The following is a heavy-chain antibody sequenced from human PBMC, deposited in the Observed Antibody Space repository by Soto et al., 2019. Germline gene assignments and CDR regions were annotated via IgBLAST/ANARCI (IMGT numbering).Heavy chain of an antibody. CDR3: ANHDGLETH. J-gene: IGHJ4*02. CDR1: GFTFSSYG. D-gene: IGHD3-16*01. CDR2: ISYDGSNK. V-gene: IGHV3-30*18. Sequence: PGGSLRLSCAASGFTFSSYGMHWVRQAPGKGLEWVAVISYDGSNKYYADSVKGRFTISRDNSKNTLYLQMNSLRAEDTAVYYCANHDGLETHWGQGTLVTVSS.